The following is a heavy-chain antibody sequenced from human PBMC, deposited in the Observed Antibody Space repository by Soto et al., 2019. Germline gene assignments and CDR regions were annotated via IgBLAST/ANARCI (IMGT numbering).Heavy chain of an antibody. CDR1: GGSFSGYY. V-gene: IGHV4-34*01. D-gene: IGHD3-3*01. CDR2: INHSGST. J-gene: IGHJ5*02. CDR3: ARGRPTLAIWYNWFDP. Sequence: QVQLQQWGAGLLKPSETLSLTCAVYGGSFSGYYWSWIRQPPGKGLEWIGEINHSGSTNYNPSLKSRVTMHVDTSNNQVALELSSVAAADTAVYYCARGRPTLAIWYNWFDPWGQGTLVSVSS.